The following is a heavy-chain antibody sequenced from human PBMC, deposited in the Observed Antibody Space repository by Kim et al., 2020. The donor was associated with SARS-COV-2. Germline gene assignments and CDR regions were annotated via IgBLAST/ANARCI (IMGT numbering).Heavy chain of an antibody. D-gene: IGHD2-2*01. J-gene: IGHJ6*04. Sequence: SVKVSCKASGGTFSSYAITWVRQAPGRGLEWMGRIIPILDIVNHAQNFQGRVTLTADKSTGTAYMELSSLRSEDSAIYYLARGGGSTTCGGCFHEMDVWGKGTTVSVFS. V-gene: IGHV1-69*04. CDR1: GGTFSSYA. CDR3: ARGGGSTTCGGCFHEMDV. CDR2: IIPILDIV.